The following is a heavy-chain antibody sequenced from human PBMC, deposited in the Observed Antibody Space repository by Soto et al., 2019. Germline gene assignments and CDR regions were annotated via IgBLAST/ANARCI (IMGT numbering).Heavy chain of an antibody. CDR3: ARTDPSSYGYVYWFDP. V-gene: IGHV4-61*08. CDR1: GGSISSGDYY. J-gene: IGHJ5*02. D-gene: IGHD5-18*01. CDR2: IYYSGST. Sequence: PSETLSLTCTVSGGSISSGDYYWSWIRQPPGKGLEWIGYIYYSGSTNYNPSLKSRVTISVDTSKNQFSLKLSSVTAADTAVYYCARTDPSSYGYVYWFDPWGQGTLVTVSS.